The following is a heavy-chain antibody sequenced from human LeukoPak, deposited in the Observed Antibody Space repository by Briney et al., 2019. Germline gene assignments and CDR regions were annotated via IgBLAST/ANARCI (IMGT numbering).Heavy chain of an antibody. D-gene: IGHD6-13*01. CDR1: GFTLRGYG. CDR3: AKEHGGSSWYEDAFDI. Sequence: GGSLRLSCAASGFTLRGYGMHWVRQAPGKGLEWVAFIRYDGSDKSYADSVKGRFTISRDNSENKLYLQINSLRVEDTAVYYCAKEHGGSSWYEDAFDIWGQGTMVTVSS. V-gene: IGHV3-30*02. J-gene: IGHJ3*02. CDR2: IRYDGSDK.